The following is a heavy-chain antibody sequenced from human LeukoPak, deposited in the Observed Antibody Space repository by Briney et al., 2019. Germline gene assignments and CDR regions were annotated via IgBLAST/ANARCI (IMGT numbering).Heavy chain of an antibody. Sequence: GASVKVSCKASGYTFTSYGISWVRQAPGQGLEWMGWISAYNGNTNYAQKLQGRVTMTTDTSTSTAYMELRSLRSDDTAVYYCARNKVPAAINYYYYMDVWGKGTTVTVSS. CDR3: ARNKVPAAINYYYYMDV. CDR1: GYTFTSYG. D-gene: IGHD2-2*02. V-gene: IGHV1-18*01. J-gene: IGHJ6*03. CDR2: ISAYNGNT.